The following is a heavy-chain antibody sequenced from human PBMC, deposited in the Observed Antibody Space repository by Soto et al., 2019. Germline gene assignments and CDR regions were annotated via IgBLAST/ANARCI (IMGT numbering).Heavy chain of an antibody. J-gene: IGHJ4*02. D-gene: IGHD3-10*01. CDR2: ISGGGDTT. CDR3: AKGRGGSGSRTPRVAF. CDR1: GFTFNNYA. V-gene: IGHV3-23*01. Sequence: EVQLLESGGGLVQPGGSLRLSCAASGFTFNNYAMTWVRQAPGKGLEWVSAISGGGDTTSYADSVNGRFTVSRDGSKNPLYLQMSSLRAEDTALYYCAKGRGGSGSRTPRVAFWGQGTLVTVSS.